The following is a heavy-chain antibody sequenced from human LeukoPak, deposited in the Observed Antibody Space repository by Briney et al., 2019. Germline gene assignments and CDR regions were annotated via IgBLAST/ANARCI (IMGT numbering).Heavy chain of an antibody. D-gene: IGHD6-19*01. J-gene: IGHJ6*03. V-gene: IGHV4-34*01. CDR2: INHSGST. CDR1: GGSFSGYY. CDR3: ARGSLNYSSGWLRPPYYYYYYYMDV. Sequence: PSETLSLTCAVYGGSFSGYYWSWIRQPPGKGLEWIGEINHSGSTNYNPSLKSRVTISVDTSKNQFSLKLSSVTAADTAVYYCARGSLNYSSGWLRPPYYYYYYYMDVWGKGTTVTVSS.